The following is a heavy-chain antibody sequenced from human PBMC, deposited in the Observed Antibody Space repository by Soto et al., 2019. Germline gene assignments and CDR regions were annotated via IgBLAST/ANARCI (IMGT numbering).Heavy chain of an antibody. CDR3: ARGGQWMTDYYYYGMEV. CDR2: ISNSSSYI. V-gene: IGHV3-21*01. CDR1: AFPLSSYG. Sequence: PGGSMRLRWTSFAFPLSSYGMHWVRPDPGKGLEWVSSISNSSSYIYYADSVKGRFTISRDNAKNSLYLQMNSLRAEDTAVYYCARGGQWMTDYYYYGMEVWGQGNTVTVSS. D-gene: IGHD6-19*01. J-gene: IGHJ6*02.